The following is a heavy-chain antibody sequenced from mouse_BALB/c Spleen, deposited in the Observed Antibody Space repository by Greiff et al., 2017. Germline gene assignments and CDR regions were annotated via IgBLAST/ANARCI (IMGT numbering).Heavy chain of an antibody. V-gene: IGHV3-8*02. D-gene: IGHD2-4*01. CDR1: GDSITSGY. Sequence: EVKLQESGPSLVKPSQTLSLTCSVTGDSITSGYWNWIRKFPGNKLEYMGYISYSGSTYYNPSLKSRISITRDTSKNQYYLQLNSVTTEDTATYYCARSLITTYYFDYWGQGTTLTVSS. CDR3: ARSLITTYYFDY. CDR2: ISYSGST. J-gene: IGHJ2*01.